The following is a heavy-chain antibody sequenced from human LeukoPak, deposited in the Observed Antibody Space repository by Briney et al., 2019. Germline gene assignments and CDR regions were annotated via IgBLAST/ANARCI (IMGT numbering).Heavy chain of an antibody. J-gene: IGHJ5*02. CDR2: INHSGST. CDR3: ARLSSSWYWGDWFDP. CDR1: GGSFSGYY. Sequence: SETLSLTCAVYGGSFSGYYRSWIRQPPGKGLEWIGEINHSGSTNYNPSLKSRVTISVDTPKNQFSLKLSSVTAADTAVYYCARLSSSWYWGDWFDPWGQGTLVTVSS. V-gene: IGHV4-34*01. D-gene: IGHD6-13*01.